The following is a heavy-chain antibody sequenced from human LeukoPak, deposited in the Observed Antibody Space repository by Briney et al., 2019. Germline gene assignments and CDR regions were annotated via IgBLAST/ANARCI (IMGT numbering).Heavy chain of an antibody. CDR3: ARNRVGVGATFGYYYYYMDV. CDR2: IYTSGST. Sequence: SSETLSLTCTVSGGSISSYYWSWIRQPAGKGLEWIGRIYTSGSTNYNPSLKSRVTMSVDTSKNQFSLKLSSVTAADTAVYYCARNRVGVGATFGYYYYYMDVWGKGTTVTISS. V-gene: IGHV4-4*07. D-gene: IGHD1-26*01. CDR1: GGSISSYY. J-gene: IGHJ6*03.